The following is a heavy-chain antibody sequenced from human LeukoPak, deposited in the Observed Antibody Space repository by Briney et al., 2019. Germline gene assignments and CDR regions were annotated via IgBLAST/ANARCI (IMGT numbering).Heavy chain of an antibody. J-gene: IGHJ5*02. CDR3: VRGPYGASISKWFDP. CDR2: INPNSGGT. V-gene: IGHV1-2*02. D-gene: IGHD4/OR15-4a*01. Sequence: ASVKVSCKASGYSFNDKNLHWVRQAPGQGLEWMGSINPNSGGTNYAQKFQGRVTMTTDTSMSTAYMELSRLTSDDTAVYYCVRGPYGASISKWFDPWGQGTQVIVSP. CDR1: GYSFNDKN.